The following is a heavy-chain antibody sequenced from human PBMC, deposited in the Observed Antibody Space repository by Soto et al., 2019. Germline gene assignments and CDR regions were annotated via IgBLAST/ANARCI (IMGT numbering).Heavy chain of an antibody. CDR1: GGTFISYA. CDR2: IIPIFGTA. D-gene: IGHD3-22*01. J-gene: IGHJ5*02. V-gene: IGHV1-69*12. CDR3: ARDRGPSSGYYPYWFDP. Sequence: QVQLVQAGAEVKKPGSSVKVSCKASGGTFISYAISWVRQAPGQGLEWMGEIIPIFGTANYAQKFQGRVTINADEYTSTAYMELRSLRSEDTAVYYCARDRGPSSGYYPYWFDPWGQGTLVTVSS.